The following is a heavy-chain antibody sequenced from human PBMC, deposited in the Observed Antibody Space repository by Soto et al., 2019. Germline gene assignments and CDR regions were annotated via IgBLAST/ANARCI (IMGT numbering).Heavy chain of an antibody. J-gene: IGHJ4*02. CDR2: ISYDGSNK. CDR1: GFTFSSYG. CDR3: ANADEDFWSGYPGVY. D-gene: IGHD3-3*01. V-gene: IGHV3-30*18. Sequence: VGSLRLSCAASGFTFSSYGMHWVRQAPGKGLEWVAVISYDGSNKYYADSVKGRFTISRDNSKNTLYLQMNSLRAEDTAVYYCANADEDFWSGYPGVYWGQGTLVTVSS.